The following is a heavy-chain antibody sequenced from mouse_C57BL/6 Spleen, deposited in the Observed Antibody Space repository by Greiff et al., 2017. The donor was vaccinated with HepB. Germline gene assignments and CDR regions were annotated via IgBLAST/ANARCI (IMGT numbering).Heavy chain of an antibody. J-gene: IGHJ2*01. Sequence: VQLQQSGPELVKPGASVKIPCKASGYTFTDYNMAWVKQSHGKSLEWIGDLNPNNGGTLYNQKFKGQATFTVDKSSSTAYMELRRLTSEDTAVYYCARRGTPPAPGYVDYWGQGTTLTVSS. CDR3: ARRGTPPAPGYVDY. D-gene: IGHD3-3*01. V-gene: IGHV1-18*01. CDR2: LNPNNGGT. CDR1: GYTFTDYN.